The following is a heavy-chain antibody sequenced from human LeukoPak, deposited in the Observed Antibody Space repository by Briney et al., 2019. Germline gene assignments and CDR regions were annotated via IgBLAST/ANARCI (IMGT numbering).Heavy chain of an antibody. Sequence: SQTLSLTCTVSSRSLSRYYWSWVRQPPRKGLEWIGYIYYSGNTNYNPSLTSRVPISGDTSKNQFSPKLSSVTAADTAVYYCARVDFWSGYGYYYYGMDVWGQGTTVTVSS. CDR1: SRSLSRYY. V-gene: IGHV4-59*01. J-gene: IGHJ6*02. CDR2: IYYSGNT. D-gene: IGHD3-3*01. CDR3: ARVDFWSGYGYYYYGMDV.